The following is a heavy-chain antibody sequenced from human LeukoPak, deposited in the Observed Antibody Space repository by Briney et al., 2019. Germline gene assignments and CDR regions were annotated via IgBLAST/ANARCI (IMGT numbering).Heavy chain of an antibody. CDR1: GGSISSGDYY. V-gene: IGHV4-30-4*08. CDR3: ARGHYDFWSGYYTQLAGYYFDY. J-gene: IGHJ4*02. D-gene: IGHD3-3*01. Sequence: PSQTLSLTCTVSGGSISSGDYYWSWIRQPPGKGLEWIGYIYYSGSTYYNPSLKSRVTISVDTSKHQFSLKLSSVTAADTAVYYCARGHYDFWSGYYTQLAGYYFDYWGQGTLVTVSS. CDR2: IYYSGST.